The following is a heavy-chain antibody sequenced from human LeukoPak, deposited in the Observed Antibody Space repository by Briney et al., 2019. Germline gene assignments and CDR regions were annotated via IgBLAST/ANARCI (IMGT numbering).Heavy chain of an antibody. Sequence: GGSLRLSCAASGFTFSAFGMNWVRQAPGKGLEWVSTITNSGGSTYYVDSVKGRFTISRDNSKNTLYLQMNSLRAEDTAKYYCAKDYCGKFCSAVWGQGTTVTVSS. V-gene: IGHV3-23*01. CDR2: ITNSGGST. CDR3: AKDYCGKFCSAV. CDR1: GFTFSAFG. D-gene: IGHD3-9*01. J-gene: IGHJ6*02.